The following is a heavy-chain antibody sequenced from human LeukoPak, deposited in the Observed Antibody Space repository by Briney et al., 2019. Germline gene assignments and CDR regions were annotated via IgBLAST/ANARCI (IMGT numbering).Heavy chain of an antibody. J-gene: IGHJ5*02. V-gene: IGHV3-74*01. Sequence: GGSLRLSCAASGFTFSSYSMNWVRQAPGKGLVWVSRINSDGSSTSYADSVKGRFTISRDNAKNTLYLQMNSLRAEDTAVYYCARDYGSGGGYNWFDPWGQGTLVTVSS. CDR2: INSDGSST. CDR1: GFTFSSYS. D-gene: IGHD3-10*01. CDR3: ARDYGSGGGYNWFDP.